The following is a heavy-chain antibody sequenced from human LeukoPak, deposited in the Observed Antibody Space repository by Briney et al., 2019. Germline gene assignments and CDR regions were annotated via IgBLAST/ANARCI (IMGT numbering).Heavy chain of an antibody. V-gene: IGHV1-18*03. CDR1: GYTFTSYG. CDR2: ISAYNGNT. CDR3: ARDRHPPVVPAAIWFDP. J-gene: IGHJ5*02. D-gene: IGHD2-2*01. Sequence: ASVKVSCKASGYTFTSYGISWVRQAPGQGLEWMGWISAYNGNTNYAQKLQGRVTMTTDTSTSTAYMELRSLRSDDMAVYYCARDRHPPVVPAAIWFDPWGQGTLVTVSS.